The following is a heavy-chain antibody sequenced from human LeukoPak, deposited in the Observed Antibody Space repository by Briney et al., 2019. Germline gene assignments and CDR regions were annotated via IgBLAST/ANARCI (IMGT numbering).Heavy chain of an antibody. Sequence: GASLKVSCEASGGTFSSYAISWVRQAPGQGVEWMGGIIPIFGTANYAQKFQGGVTITADESTSTAYMELSSLRTEDTAVYYCARGNEGYDYCWRHWGRGALVTVSS. CDR1: GGTFSSYA. V-gene: IGHV1-69*01. CDR3: ARGNEGYDYCWRH. D-gene: IGHD5-12*01. J-gene: IGHJ4*02. CDR2: IIPIFGTA.